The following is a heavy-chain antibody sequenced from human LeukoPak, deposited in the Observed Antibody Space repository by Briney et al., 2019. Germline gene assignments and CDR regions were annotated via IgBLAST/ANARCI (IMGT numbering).Heavy chain of an antibody. CDR1: GGSISSYY. CDR3: ARGVYIAAAQYGY. D-gene: IGHD6-13*01. V-gene: IGHV4-59*01. J-gene: IGHJ4*02. Sequence: SETLSLTCTVSGGSISSYYWSWIRQPPGKGLGRIGYIYYSGSTNYSPSLKSRVTISVDPSKNQFSLKLSTVPAADTAVYYCARGVYIAAAQYGYWGQGTLVTVSS. CDR2: IYYSGST.